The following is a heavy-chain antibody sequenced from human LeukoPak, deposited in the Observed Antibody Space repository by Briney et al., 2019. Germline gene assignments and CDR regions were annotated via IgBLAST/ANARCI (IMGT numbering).Heavy chain of an antibody. J-gene: IGHJ4*02. Sequence: ASVEVSCKASGGTFSSYAISWVRQAPGQGLEWMGRIIPIFGIANYAQKFQGRVTITADKSTSTAYMELSSLRSEDTAVYYCARDKSGGGYYYEDVVYFDYWGQGTLVTVSS. CDR2: IIPIFGIA. CDR1: GGTFSSYA. D-gene: IGHD3-22*01. CDR3: ARDKSGGGYYYEDVVYFDY. V-gene: IGHV1-69*04.